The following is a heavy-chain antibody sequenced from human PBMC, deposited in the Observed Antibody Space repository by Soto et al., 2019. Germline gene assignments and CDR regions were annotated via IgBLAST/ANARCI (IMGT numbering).Heavy chain of an antibody. D-gene: IGHD3-9*01. CDR2: IYSSGET. CDR3: ARASQCKSYFDCFAWLDY. V-gene: IGHV4-4*07. J-gene: IGHJ4*02. Sequence: PSDTLSLTGTFSSYSISGLYWTWIVQPAVKGLEWIGRIYSSGETNYNPSLTGRVIMSLDTSKNQFSLKLTSVTAADTAVYYCARASQCKSYFDCFAWLDYWGQGTLVTVSS. CDR1: SYSISGLY.